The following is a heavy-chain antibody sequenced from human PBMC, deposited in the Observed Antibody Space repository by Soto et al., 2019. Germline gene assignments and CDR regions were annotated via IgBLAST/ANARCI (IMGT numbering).Heavy chain of an antibody. CDR2: MWYDGSKK. CDR1: GLNFSGNG. CDR3: ARDLGTTNYYFDY. J-gene: IGHJ4*02. V-gene: IGHV3-33*01. Sequence: GGSLRLSCVVSGLNFSGNGFNWVRQAPGKGLEWVAVMWYDGSKKYYVESVKGRFTISRENSKNTLYLHMNSLRAEDTAVYYCARDLGTTNYYFDYWRQGTLGTVSS. D-gene: IGHD4-17*01.